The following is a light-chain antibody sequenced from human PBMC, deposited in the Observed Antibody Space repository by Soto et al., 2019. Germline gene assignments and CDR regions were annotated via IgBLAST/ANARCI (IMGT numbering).Light chain of an antibody. V-gene: IGKV1-5*01. Sequence: DIQMTQSPSTLSASVGDRVTITCRASKNINTWVAWYQQKPGKAPKLLIYDASSLESGVPSRVSGSGSGTEFTLTISSLQPADFATYYCQQYNSYWTWTFGQGTKVDIK. CDR2: DAS. CDR1: KNINTW. CDR3: QQYNSYWTWT. J-gene: IGKJ1*01.